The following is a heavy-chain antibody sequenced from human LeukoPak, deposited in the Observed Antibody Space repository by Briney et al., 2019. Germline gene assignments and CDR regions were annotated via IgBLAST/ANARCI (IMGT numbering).Heavy chain of an antibody. J-gene: IGHJ4*02. V-gene: IGHV3-7*01. Sequence: GGSLRLSCAASGFTFDDYGMTWVRQAPGKGLEWVASIKQDGSEKRYVDSVKGRFTISRDNAKNSLCLQMISLRVEDTAVYYCARDSGGSYWGQGTLVTVSS. CDR1: GFTFDDYG. CDR2: IKQDGSEK. CDR3: ARDSGGSY. D-gene: IGHD1-26*01.